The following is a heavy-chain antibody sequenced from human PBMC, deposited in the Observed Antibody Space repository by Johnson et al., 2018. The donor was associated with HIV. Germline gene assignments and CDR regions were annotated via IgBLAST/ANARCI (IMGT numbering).Heavy chain of an antibody. J-gene: IGHJ3*02. D-gene: IGHD3-22*01. V-gene: IGHV3-15*05. Sequence: VQLVESGGGLVQPGGSLRLSCAASGFTVSSNYMSWVRQAPGKGLEWVGRIKSKTDGGTTDYGTPVKGRFTISRDSAKNSLYLQMSSLRAEDTAFYYCAREFDITMMVVVTYAFDIWGQGTMVTVSS. CDR3: AREFDITMMVVVTYAFDI. CDR1: GFTVSSNY. CDR2: IKSKTDGGTT.